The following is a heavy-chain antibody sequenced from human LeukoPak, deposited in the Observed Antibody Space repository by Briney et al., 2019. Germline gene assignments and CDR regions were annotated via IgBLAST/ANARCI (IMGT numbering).Heavy chain of an antibody. CDR3: ASVVGASAFDI. J-gene: IGHJ3*02. V-gene: IGHV1-69*05. D-gene: IGHD1-26*01. CDR1: GGTFSSYA. Sequence: SVKVSCKSSGGTFSSYAISWVRQVPGQGLEWMGGIIPIFGTANYAQKFQGRVTITTDESTSTAYMALSSLRSEDTAVYYCASVVGASAFDIWGQGTMVTVSS. CDR2: IIPIFGTA.